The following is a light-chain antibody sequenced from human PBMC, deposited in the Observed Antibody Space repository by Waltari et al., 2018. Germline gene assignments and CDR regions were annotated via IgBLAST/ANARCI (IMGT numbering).Light chain of an antibody. Sequence: QAVLTQPASLSASPGASASLTCTLRSGIDVDTFKIYWYQQRPGRPPQFLLKYKPDSGVQLGSGFPSRFSASIDTSANANLLLISWLQSEDEADYYCMILYNNAVVFGGGTNLTVL. CDR3: MILYNNAVV. V-gene: IGLV5-45*01. CDR1: SGIDVDTFK. J-gene: IGLJ3*02. CDR2: YKPDSGV.